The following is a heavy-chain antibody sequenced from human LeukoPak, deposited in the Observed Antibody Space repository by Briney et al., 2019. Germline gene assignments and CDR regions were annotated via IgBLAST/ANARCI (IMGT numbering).Heavy chain of an antibody. V-gene: IGHV1-69*13. Sequence: SVKVSCKASGGTFSSYAISWVRQAPGQGLEWMGGIIPIFGTASYAQKFQGRVTITADESTSTAYMELSSLRSEDTAVYYCARARTKGVATIPLDYWGQGTLVTVSS. CDR1: GGTFSSYA. CDR3: ARARTKGVATIPLDY. J-gene: IGHJ4*02. D-gene: IGHD5-12*01. CDR2: IIPIFGTA.